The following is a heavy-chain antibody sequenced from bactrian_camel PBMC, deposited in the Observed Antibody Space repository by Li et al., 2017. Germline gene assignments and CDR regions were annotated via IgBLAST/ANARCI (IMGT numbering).Heavy chain of an antibody. CDR2: IYTGGLDT. Sequence: DVQLVESGGGSVQAGGSLRLSCAGTGIHLSSAFCVGWFRKAPGNERERVATIYTGGLDTAYADSVKGRFTISQDKPKNMVYLQLDNLQPEGSGEYYCAAHDGHCGDLRRGAGSRADEYKYWTQGTQVTVS. CDR1: GIHLSSAFC. CDR3: AAHDGHCGDLRRGAGSRADEYKY. V-gene: IGHV3S31*01. D-gene: IGHD5*01. J-gene: IGHJ4*01.